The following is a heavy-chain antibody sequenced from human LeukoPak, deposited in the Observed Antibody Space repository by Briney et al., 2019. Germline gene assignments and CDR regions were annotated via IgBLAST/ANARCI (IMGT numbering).Heavy chain of an antibody. J-gene: IGHJ5*02. CDR2: INPSRGST. V-gene: IGHV1-46*01. Sequence: ASVKVSCKASGYTFTSYYMHWVRQAPGQGLEWMGIINPSRGSTSQAQTFQGRVTMTRDMSTSTVSMKLSSLRSEDTAVYYCARDGGDGYKANWFDTWGQGTLVTVSS. CDR1: GYTFTSYY. D-gene: IGHD5-24*01. CDR3: ARDGGDGYKANWFDT.